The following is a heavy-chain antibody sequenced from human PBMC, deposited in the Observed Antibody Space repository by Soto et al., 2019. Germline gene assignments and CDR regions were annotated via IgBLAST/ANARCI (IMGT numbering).Heavy chain of an antibody. Sequence: ASVKVSCKDTGGLFSSYAVSWVRQAPGQGLEWMGWINPNSGGTNYAQKFQGRVTMTRDTSISTAYMELSRLRSDDTAVYYCARGGIAARTGYYYGMDVWGQGTTVTVSS. CDR2: INPNSGGT. CDR3: ARGGIAARTGYYYGMDV. V-gene: IGHV1-2*02. D-gene: IGHD6-6*01. CDR1: GGLFSSYA. J-gene: IGHJ6*02.